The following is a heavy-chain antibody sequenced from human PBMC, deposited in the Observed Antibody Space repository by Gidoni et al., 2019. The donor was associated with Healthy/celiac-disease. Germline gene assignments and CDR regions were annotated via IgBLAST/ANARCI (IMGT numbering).Heavy chain of an antibody. Sequence: QVQLVESGGGVVQPGRSLRLSCAASGFTFSSYGMPWVRQAPGKGLEWVAVIWYDGSNKYYADSVKGRFTISRDNSKNTLYLQMNSLRAEDTAVYYCARDRPKVVVTATLGYWGQGTLVTVSS. CDR2: IWYDGSNK. CDR1: GFTFSSYG. V-gene: IGHV3-33*01. J-gene: IGHJ4*02. CDR3: ARDRPKVVVTATLGY. D-gene: IGHD2-21*02.